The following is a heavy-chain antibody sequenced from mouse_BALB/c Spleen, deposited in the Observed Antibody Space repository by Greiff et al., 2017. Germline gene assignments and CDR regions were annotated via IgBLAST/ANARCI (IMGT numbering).Heavy chain of an antibody. Sequence: VQLQQSGAELAKPGASVKMSCKASGYTFTSYWMHWVKQRPGQGLEWIGYINPSTGYTEYNQKFKDKATLTADKSSSTAYMQLSSLTSEDSAVYYCASHYYGSSYDYFDDWGQGTTLTVSS. V-gene: IGHV1-7*01. CDR1: GYTFTSYW. J-gene: IGHJ2*01. CDR2: INPSTGYT. CDR3: ASHYYGSSYDYFDD. D-gene: IGHD1-1*01.